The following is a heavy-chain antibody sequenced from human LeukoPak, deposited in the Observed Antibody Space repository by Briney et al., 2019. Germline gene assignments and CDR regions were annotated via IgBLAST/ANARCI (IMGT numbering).Heavy chain of an antibody. CDR2: IYSGGST. Sequence: GSLRPSCAASGVTVSCHYISWVRQAPGKGLGWVPGIYSGGSTYYADSVKGRFTISRDNSKNTLYLQMNSLRAEDTAVYYCAKDLGDTVVVPAANFDYWGQGTLVTVSS. D-gene: IGHD2-2*01. J-gene: IGHJ4*02. CDR3: AKDLGDTVVVPAANFDY. CDR1: GVTVSCHY. V-gene: IGHV3-53*05.